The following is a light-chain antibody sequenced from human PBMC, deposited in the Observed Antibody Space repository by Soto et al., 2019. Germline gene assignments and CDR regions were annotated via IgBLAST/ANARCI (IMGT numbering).Light chain of an antibody. J-gene: IGKJ1*01. CDR2: GAS. CDR1: QSVSSTY. Sequence: EIVLTQSPGTLSLSPGERATLSCRASQSVSSTYLAWYQQKPGQAPSLLIYGASSRATGIPDRISGSGSGTDFTLSISRLEPEDFAVYYCQQFGSSRWTFGQRTKVDIK. V-gene: IGKV3-20*01. CDR3: QQFGSSRWT.